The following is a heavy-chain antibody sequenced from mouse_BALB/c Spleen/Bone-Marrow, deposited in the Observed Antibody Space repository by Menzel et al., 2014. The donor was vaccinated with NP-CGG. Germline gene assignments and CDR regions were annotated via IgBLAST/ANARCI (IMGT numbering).Heavy chain of an antibody. Sequence: VQLKESGPELVKPGASVKISCKTSGYTFTESTINWVKQSHGKSLEWIGGINPNNGATGYNQKFKGKATLTVDKSSSTAYLELRSLTSDDSAVYYCAKRDYGPAWFTYWGQGTLVTVSA. CDR3: AKRDYGPAWFTY. V-gene: IGHV1-18*01. CDR2: INPNNGAT. CDR1: GYTFTEST. D-gene: IGHD2-4*01. J-gene: IGHJ3*01.